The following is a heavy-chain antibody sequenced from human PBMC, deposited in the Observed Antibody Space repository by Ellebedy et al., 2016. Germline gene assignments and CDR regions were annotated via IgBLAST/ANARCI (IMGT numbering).Heavy chain of an antibody. CDR1: AYSISSGNY. CDR2: VYHSGST. CDR3: ARDVSLYSSSPSFDS. J-gene: IGHJ4*02. Sequence: SETLSLTXTVSAYSISSGNYWAWIRQPPGKGLEWIGTVYHSGSTFYNPSLKSRVTISVDTSKNRFSLKVTSVAAADTAVYYCARDVSLYSSSPSFDSWGQGTLVTVSS. D-gene: IGHD6-6*01. V-gene: IGHV4-38-2*02.